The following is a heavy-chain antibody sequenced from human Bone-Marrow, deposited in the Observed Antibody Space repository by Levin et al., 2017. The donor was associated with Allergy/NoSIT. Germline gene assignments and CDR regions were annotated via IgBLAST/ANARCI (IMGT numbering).Heavy chain of an antibody. CDR1: GFTFSNSW. D-gene: IGHD2-15*01. CDR3: ARCRDGGYCNGGSGY. V-gene: IGHV3-7*01. CDR2: IKQDGSET. J-gene: IGHJ4*02. Sequence: LSLTCAASGFTFSNSWMSWVRQAPGKGLEWVANIKQDGSETYYVDSVKGRFTISRDNAKNSLYLQMNSLRAEDTAVYYCARCRDGGYCNGGSGYWGQGTLVTVSS.